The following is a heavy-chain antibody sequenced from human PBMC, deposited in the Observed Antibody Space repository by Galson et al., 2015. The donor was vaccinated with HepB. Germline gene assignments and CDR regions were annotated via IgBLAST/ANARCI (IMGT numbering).Heavy chain of an antibody. CDR2: ISSSSSTI. CDR1: GFTFSSYS. J-gene: IGHJ3*02. D-gene: IGHD4-17*01. CDR3: ARGAVTTIEDAFDI. Sequence: SLRLSCAASGFTFSSYSMNWVRQAPGKGLEWVSYISSSSSTIYYADSVKGRFTISRDNAKNSLYLQMNSLRAEDTAVYYCARGAVTTIEDAFDIWGQGTMVTVSS. V-gene: IGHV3-48*01.